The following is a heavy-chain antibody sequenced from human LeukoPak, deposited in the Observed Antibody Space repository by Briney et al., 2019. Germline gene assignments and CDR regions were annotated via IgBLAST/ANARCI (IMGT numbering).Heavy chain of an antibody. CDR3: AAIVVVPPAIAY. CDR2: ISYSGST. J-gene: IGHJ4*02. D-gene: IGHD2-2*01. CDR1: GGSISSDAYF. Sequence: PSETLSLTCTVSGGSISSDAYFWSWIRRHPGKGLEWIGYISYSGSTYYNPSLKSRITISVDTSKNQFSLNLSSVTAADTAVYFCAAIVVVPPAIAYWGQGTLVTVSS. V-gene: IGHV4-31*03.